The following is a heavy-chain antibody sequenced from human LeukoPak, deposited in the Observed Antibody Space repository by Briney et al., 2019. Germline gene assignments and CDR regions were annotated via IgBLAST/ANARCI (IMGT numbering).Heavy chain of an antibody. CDR2: INHSGST. CDR1: GGSFSGYY. Sequence: SETLSLTCAVYGGSFSGYYWSWIRQPPGKGLEWIGEINHSGSTNYNPSLKSRVTISVDTSKNQFSLKLSSVTAADTAVYYCARDLAWGAFDYWGQGILVAVSS. CDR3: ARDLAWGAFDY. V-gene: IGHV4-34*01. J-gene: IGHJ4*02. D-gene: IGHD7-27*01.